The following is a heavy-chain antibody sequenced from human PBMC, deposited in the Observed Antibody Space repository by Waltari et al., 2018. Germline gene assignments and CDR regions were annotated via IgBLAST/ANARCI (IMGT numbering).Heavy chain of an antibody. Sequence: EVQLVESGGGLVKPGGSLRLSCSASGFPFSTAWMNWMRQAPGKVLEWVGRMKSTVDGVTTDYAAPVQGRVTISRDDSKNTLYLQMSSLRTEDTAVYYCLFVDTALIIPDVFDLWGQGTLVTVSS. CDR2: MKSTVDGVTT. CDR1: GFPFSTAW. D-gene: IGHD5-18*01. V-gene: IGHV3-15*01. J-gene: IGHJ3*01. CDR3: LFVDTALIIPDVFDL.